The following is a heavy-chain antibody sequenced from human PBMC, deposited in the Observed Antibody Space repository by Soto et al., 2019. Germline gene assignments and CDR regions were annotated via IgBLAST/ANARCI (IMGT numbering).Heavy chain of an antibody. D-gene: IGHD6-13*01. CDR3: ARDRAAGGY. V-gene: IGHV3-48*03. Sequence: PGGSLRLSCAASGFSFSTYEMNWARQAPGKGLEWVAYISSGSDTIHYADSVRGRFTVSRDNAKNSLYLQMNSLRVEDTALYYCARDRAAGGYWGQGTLVTVSS. CDR1: GFSFSTYE. CDR2: ISSGSDTI. J-gene: IGHJ4*02.